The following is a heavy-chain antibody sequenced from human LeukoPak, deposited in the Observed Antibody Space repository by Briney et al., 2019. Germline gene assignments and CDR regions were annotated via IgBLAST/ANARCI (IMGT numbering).Heavy chain of an antibody. CDR1: GGSISSYY. CDR3: ARDATYYYGSGSYSTFDY. CDR2: IYYGGST. Sequence: SETLSLTCTVSGGSISSYYWSWIRQPPGKGLEWIGYIYYGGSTNYNPSLKSRVTISVDTSKNQFSLKLSSVTAADTAVYYCARDATYYYGSGSYSTFDYWGQGTLVTVSS. V-gene: IGHV4-59*01. D-gene: IGHD3-10*01. J-gene: IGHJ4*02.